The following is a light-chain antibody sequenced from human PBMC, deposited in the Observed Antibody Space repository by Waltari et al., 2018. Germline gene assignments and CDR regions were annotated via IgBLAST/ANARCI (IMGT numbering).Light chain of an antibody. J-gene: IGLJ3*02. V-gene: IGLV8-61*01. Sequence: TAELPVPPLSVSPGGTVLPTCARVSASLSTTSSAYWYQQTPGQAPRTLVYKANARSSGVPGRFSGSILGNTAALTITGAQADDESDYYCALYMGSGIWVFGGGTRLTVL. CDR1: SASLSTTSS. CDR2: KAN. CDR3: ALYMGSGIWV.